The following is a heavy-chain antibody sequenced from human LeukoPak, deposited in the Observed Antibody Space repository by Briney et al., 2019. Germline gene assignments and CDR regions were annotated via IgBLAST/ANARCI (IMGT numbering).Heavy chain of an antibody. CDR1: GYTFTDYY. D-gene: IGHD2-2*01. CDR2: IRVNRGGT. V-gene: IGHV1-2*02. J-gene: IGHJ4*02. CDR3: ARRYCSSTSCYYFDY. Sequence: ASLKVSCKASGYTFTDYYMHWVRQDPAHGLEWTGWIRVNRGGTNYAQRFQGRVPMTRDTSITTAYMELSRLKSDDTAVYYCARRYCSSTSCYYFDYWGQGTLVTVSS.